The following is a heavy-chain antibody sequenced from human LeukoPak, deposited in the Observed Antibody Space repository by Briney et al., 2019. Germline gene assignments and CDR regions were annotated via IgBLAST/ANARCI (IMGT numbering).Heavy chain of an antibody. CDR3: AKDMGSRATNLDY. Sequence: QSSETLSLTCAVYGGSFSGYYWSWIRQAPGKGLEWVSSVSSIGISSYYADSVKGRFTISRDNSQNTLYLQMNSLRAEDTAIYYCAKDMGSRATNLDYWGQGTLVTVSS. V-gene: IGHV3-23*01. CDR2: VSSIGISS. CDR1: GGSFSGYY. D-gene: IGHD1-26*01. J-gene: IGHJ4*02.